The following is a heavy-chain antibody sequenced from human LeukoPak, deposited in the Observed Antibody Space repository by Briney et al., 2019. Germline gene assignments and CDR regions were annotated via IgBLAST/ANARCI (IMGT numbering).Heavy chain of an antibody. Sequence: PGGSLRLSCAASGFTFSSYGIHWVRQAPGKGLEWVAVISSDGRDKHHAESVKGRFTISRDNSKNTLYLQTNSLRAEDTAVYYCARDLRRIAAYYFDFWGQGTLVTVSS. CDR1: GFTFSSYG. J-gene: IGHJ4*02. D-gene: IGHD6-25*01. CDR3: ARDLRRIAAYYFDF. V-gene: IGHV3-30*03. CDR2: ISSDGRDK.